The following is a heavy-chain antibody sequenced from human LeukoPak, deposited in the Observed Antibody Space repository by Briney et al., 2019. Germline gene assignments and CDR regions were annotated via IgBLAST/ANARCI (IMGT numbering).Heavy chain of an antibody. Sequence: GGSLRLSCAASGFTFRSFGMHWVRQAPGKGLEWVAVIWHDGVNKYYADSVKGRFTISRDNSKNTLYLQMNSLRVDDTAVYYCARGPRAIAAATGSNWFDPWGQGTLVTVSS. CDR2: IWHDGVNK. CDR3: ARGPRAIAAATGSNWFDP. V-gene: IGHV3-33*01. J-gene: IGHJ5*02. D-gene: IGHD6-13*01. CDR1: GFTFRSFG.